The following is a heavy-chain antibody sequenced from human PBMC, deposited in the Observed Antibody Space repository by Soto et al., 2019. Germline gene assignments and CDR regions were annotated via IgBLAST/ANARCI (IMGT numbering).Heavy chain of an antibody. CDR1: GYSFTSDL. CDR2: IYLVDSDT. D-gene: IGHD3-10*01. V-gene: IGHV5-51*01. Sequence: GESLKVCGEGSGYSFTSDLIGWVRQMPGKGLKWRGIIYLVDSDTRYSPSFQGKVIISADKSISTAYLQWSSLKASDTAMYYCARARVTMFRGVTARYFDYCGQRTLLTVSS. CDR3: ARARVTMFRGVTARYFDY. J-gene: IGHJ4*02.